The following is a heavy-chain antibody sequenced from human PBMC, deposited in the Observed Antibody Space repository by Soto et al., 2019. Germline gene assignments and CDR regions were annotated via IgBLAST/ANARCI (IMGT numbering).Heavy chain of an antibody. Sequence: PSETLSLTCTVSGGSISSSSYYWGWIRQPPGKGLEWIGSIYYSGSTYYNPSLKSRVTISVDTSKNQFSLKLSSVTAADTAVYYCARARGLAAANYYYYYGMDVWGQGTTVTVSS. CDR1: GGSISSSSYY. CDR2: IYYSGST. D-gene: IGHD6-13*01. CDR3: ARARGLAAANYYYYYGMDV. J-gene: IGHJ6*02. V-gene: IGHV4-39*07.